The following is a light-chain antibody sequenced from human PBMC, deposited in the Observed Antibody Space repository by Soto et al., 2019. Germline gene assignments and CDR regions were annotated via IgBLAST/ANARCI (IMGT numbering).Light chain of an antibody. CDR2: EVT. J-gene: IGLJ2*01. CDR1: SSDVGGYNY. CDR3: SSYAGSNIL. V-gene: IGLV2-8*01. Sequence: QPVLTQPPSASGSPGQSVTISCTGTSSDVGGYNYVSWYQQHPGKAPKLMIYEVTKRPSAVPDRFSGSKSGNTASLTVSGLQAEDEADYYCSSYAGSNILFGGGTKVTVL.